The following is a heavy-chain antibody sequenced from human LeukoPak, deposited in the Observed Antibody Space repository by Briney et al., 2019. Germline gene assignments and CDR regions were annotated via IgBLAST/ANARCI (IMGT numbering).Heavy chain of an antibody. Sequence: SETLSLTCTVSGYSISSGYYWGWIRQPPGKGLEWIGSIYHSGSTYYNPSLKSRVTISVDTSKNQFSLKLSSVAAADTAVYYCARDYYYDSSGALPDAFDIWGQGTMVTVSS. CDR1: GYSISSGYY. V-gene: IGHV4-38-2*02. J-gene: IGHJ3*02. CDR3: ARDYYYDSSGALPDAFDI. D-gene: IGHD3-22*01. CDR2: IYHSGST.